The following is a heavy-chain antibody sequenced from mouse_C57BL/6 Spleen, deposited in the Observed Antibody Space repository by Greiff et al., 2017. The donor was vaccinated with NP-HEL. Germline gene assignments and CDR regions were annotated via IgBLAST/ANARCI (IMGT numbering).Heavy chain of an antibody. CDR2: ISDGGSYI. CDR3: ARDAPYYYGSSYGYFDV. V-gene: IGHV5-4*01. CDR1: GFTFSSYA. Sequence: EVQLVESGGGLVKPGGSLKLSCAASGFTFSSYAMSWVRQTPEKRLEWVATISDGGSYIYYPDNVKGRFTISRDNAKNNLYLQMSHLKSEDTAMYYCARDAPYYYGSSYGYFDVWGTGTTVTVSS. J-gene: IGHJ1*03. D-gene: IGHD1-1*01.